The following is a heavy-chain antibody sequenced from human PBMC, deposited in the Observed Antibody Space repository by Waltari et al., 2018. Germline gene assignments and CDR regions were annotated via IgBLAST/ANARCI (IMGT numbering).Heavy chain of an antibody. CDR1: GFTFTKAW. D-gene: IGHD3-10*01. CDR2: IKSKGDGETT. J-gene: IGHJ6*03. Sequence: EVQLVESGGGLLKPGGSLRVSCEVTGFTFTKAWMGWVRQAPGKGLEWVGRIKSKGDGETTDYGVPVRGRFSISRDDSKNTRYLQMNSLKIEDTGVYYCVTDYGDYMDAWGKGTTVTVSS. V-gene: IGHV3-15*01. CDR3: VTDYGDYMDA.